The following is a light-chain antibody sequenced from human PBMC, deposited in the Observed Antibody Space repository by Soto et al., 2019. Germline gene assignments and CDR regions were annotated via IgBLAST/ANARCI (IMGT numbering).Light chain of an antibody. CDR2: GAS. CDR1: KKVGNI. V-gene: IGKV3-15*01. J-gene: IGKJ1*01. CDR3: QQFNFWPPWP. Sequence: EIVMTQSPATLSVPPGERATRCCRASKKVGNILVWYQQKPSQAPRLLINGASTRAAENPDRFRGSESGTEFTLAISVLHSAEFAVYYCQQFNFWPPWPFGQGTKV.